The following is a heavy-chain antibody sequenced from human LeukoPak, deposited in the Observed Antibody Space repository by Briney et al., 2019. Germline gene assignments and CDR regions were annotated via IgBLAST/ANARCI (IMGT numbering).Heavy chain of an antibody. CDR2: IYHSGST. V-gene: IGHV4-30-2*01. Sequence: SQTLSLTCAVSGGSISSGGYSWSWIRQPPGKGLEWIGYIYHSGSTYYNPSLKSRVTISVDTSKNQFSLKLSSVTAADTAVYYCARDKGAVAGTGWYFDLWGRGTLVTVSS. J-gene: IGHJ2*01. D-gene: IGHD6-19*01. CDR1: GGSISSGGYS. CDR3: ARDKGAVAGTGWYFDL.